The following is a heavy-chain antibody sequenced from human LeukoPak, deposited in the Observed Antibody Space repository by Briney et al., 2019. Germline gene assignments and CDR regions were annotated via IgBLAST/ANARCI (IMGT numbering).Heavy chain of an antibody. V-gene: IGHV3-21*01. J-gene: IGHJ4*02. CDR3: ARDHWRLEMATTLGLYYFDY. CDR1: GFTFSSYS. D-gene: IGHD5-24*01. CDR2: ISSSSSYI. Sequence: GGSLRLSCAASGFTFSSYSMNWVRQAPGKGLEWVSSISSSSSYIYYADSVKGRFTISRDNAKNSLYLQMNSLRAEDTAVYYCARDHWRLEMATTLGLYYFDYWGQGTLVTVSS.